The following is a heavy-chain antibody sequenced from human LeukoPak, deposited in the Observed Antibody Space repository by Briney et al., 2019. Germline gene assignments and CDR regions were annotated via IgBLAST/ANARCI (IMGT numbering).Heavy chain of an antibody. CDR1: GFSLSTSGVG. V-gene: IGHV2-5*01. CDR3: AHSQYYYDSSGYYSPFDY. J-gene: IGHJ4*02. D-gene: IGHD3-22*01. CDR2: IYWNDDK. Sequence: SGPTLVNPTQTLTLTCTFSGFSLSTSGVGVGWIRQPPGKALEWLALIYWNDDKRYSPSLKSRLTITKDTSKNQVVLTMTNMDPVDTATYYCAHSQYYYDSSGYYSPFDYWGQGTPVTVSS.